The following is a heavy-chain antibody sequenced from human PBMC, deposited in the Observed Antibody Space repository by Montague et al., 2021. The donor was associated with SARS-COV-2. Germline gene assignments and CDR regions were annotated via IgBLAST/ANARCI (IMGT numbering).Heavy chain of an antibody. J-gene: IGHJ2*01. V-gene: IGHV6-1*01. D-gene: IGHD2-21*02. CDR3: ARAYCGGDCYFYWYFDL. CDR1: GDSVSRHIAT. CDR2: TYYRSKWYN. Sequence: CAISGDSVSRHIATWNWIRQSPSIGLEWLGRTYYRSKWYNDYAVSVKSRVIINPDTSNNRISLQLNSVTPEDTAVYYCARAYCGGDCYFYWYFDLWGRGTLVTVSS.